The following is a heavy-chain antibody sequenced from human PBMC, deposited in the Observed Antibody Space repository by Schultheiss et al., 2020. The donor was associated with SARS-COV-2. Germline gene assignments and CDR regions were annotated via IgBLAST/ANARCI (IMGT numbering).Heavy chain of an antibody. D-gene: IGHD3-3*01. CDR1: GFTFSSYA. V-gene: IGHV3-30*07. Sequence: GGSLRLSCAASGFTFSSYAMHWVRQAPGKGLEWVAVISYDGSNKYYADSVKGRFTISRDNARNSLYLQMNSLTAEDTAVYYCARDRTDDFRLDYYYMDVWGKGTTVTVSS. CDR3: ARDRTDDFRLDYYYMDV. CDR2: ISYDGSNK. J-gene: IGHJ6*03.